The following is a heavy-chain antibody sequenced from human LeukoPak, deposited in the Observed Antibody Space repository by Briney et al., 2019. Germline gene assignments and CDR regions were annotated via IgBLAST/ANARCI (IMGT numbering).Heavy chain of an antibody. CDR1: GFTFSSYW. CDR3: ARYHYGDHPFDP. Sequence: HPGGSLRLSCAASGFTFSSYWMTWVRQAPGKGLEWVANIKQDGSEKYYVDSVKGRFTISRDNAKNSLYLQMDSLRAEDTAVYYCARYHYGDHPFDPWGQGTLVTVSS. CDR2: IKQDGSEK. V-gene: IGHV3-7*01. D-gene: IGHD4-17*01. J-gene: IGHJ5*02.